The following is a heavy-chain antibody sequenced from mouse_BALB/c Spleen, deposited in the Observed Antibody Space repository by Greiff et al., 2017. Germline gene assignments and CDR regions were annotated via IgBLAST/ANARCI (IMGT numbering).Heavy chain of an antibody. J-gene: IGHJ1*01. D-gene: IGHD4-1*01. V-gene: IGHV2-9-2*01. CDR3: VRELGPYWYFDV. Sequence: QVQLKESGPGLVAPSQSLSITCTVSGFSLASYDISWIRQPPGKGLEWLGVIWTGGGTNYNSAFMSRLSISKDNSKSQVFLKMNSLQTDDTAIYYCVRELGPYWYFDVWGAGTTVTVSS. CDR1: GFSLASYD. CDR2: IWTGGGT.